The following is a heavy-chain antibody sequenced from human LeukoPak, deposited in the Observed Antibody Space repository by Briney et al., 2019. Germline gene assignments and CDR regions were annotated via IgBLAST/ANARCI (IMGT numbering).Heavy chain of an antibody. CDR1: GFTLSDHY. Sequence: GGSLRLSCAAPGFTLSDHYMDWVRQAPGKGLEWVGRTRNKANSYTTEYAASVKGRFTISRDDSKSSLSLQMDSLKIEDTAVHYCAKTLYVSGRYYFDYWGQGALVTVSS. V-gene: IGHV3-72*01. D-gene: IGHD2/OR15-2a*01. CDR2: TRNKANSYTT. J-gene: IGHJ4*02. CDR3: AKTLYVSGRYYFDY.